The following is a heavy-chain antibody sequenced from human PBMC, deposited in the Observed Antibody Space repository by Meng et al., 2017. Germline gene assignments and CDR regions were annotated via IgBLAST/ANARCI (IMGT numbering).Heavy chain of an antibody. CDR2: ISAYNGNT. Sequence: GESLKISCAASGFTVSSNYMSWVRQAPGQGLEWMGWISAYNGNTNYAQKLQGRVTMTTDTSTSTAYMELRSLRSEDTAVYYCARALGYSSSWYSGQDYWGQGTLVTVSS. CDR3: ARALGYSSSWYSGQDY. D-gene: IGHD6-13*01. J-gene: IGHJ4*02. V-gene: IGHV1-18*04. CDR1: GFTVSSNY.